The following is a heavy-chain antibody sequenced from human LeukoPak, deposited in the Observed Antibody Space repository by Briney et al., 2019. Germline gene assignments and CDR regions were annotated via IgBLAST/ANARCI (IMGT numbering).Heavy chain of an antibody. CDR3: TLRRSSGYSWYAFDI. D-gene: IGHD3-22*01. CDR2: IRSKANSYAT. CDR1: GFSFSGSA. Sequence: GGSLRLSCAASGFSFSGSAMHWVRQASGKGLEWVGRIRSKANSYATAYAASVKGRFTISRDDSKNTAYLQMNSLKTEDTAVYYCTLRRSSGYSWYAFDIWGQGTMVTVSS. V-gene: IGHV3-73*01. J-gene: IGHJ3*02.